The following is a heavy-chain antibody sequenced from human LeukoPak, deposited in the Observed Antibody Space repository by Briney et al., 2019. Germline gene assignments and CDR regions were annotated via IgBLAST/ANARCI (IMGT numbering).Heavy chain of an antibody. V-gene: IGHV3-9*01. CDR3: ASGYCSSTSCSTGNYYYYGMDV. Sequence: GRSLRLSCAASGFTFDDYAMHWVRQAPGKGLEWVSGISWNSGSIGYADSVKGRFTISRDNAKNTLYLQMNSLRAEDTAVYYCASGYCSSTSCSTGNYYYYGMDVWGRGTTVTVSS. CDR2: ISWNSGSI. J-gene: IGHJ6*02. CDR1: GFTFDDYA. D-gene: IGHD2-2*03.